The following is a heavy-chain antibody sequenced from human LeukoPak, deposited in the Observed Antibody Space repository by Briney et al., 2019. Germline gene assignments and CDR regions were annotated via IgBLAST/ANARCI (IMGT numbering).Heavy chain of an antibody. D-gene: IGHD3-16*01. CDR2: IKSKTDGGTT. J-gene: IGHJ6*03. CDR3: TTSTGGTNYYYYYYMDV. CDR1: GFTFSNAW. V-gene: IGHV3-15*01. Sequence: GGSERLSCAASGFTFSNAWMSWLRQAPGKGLEWVGRIKSKTDGGTTDYAAPVKGRFTISRDDSKNTLYLQMNSLKTEDTAVYYCTTSTGGTNYYYYYYMDVWGKGTTVTVSS.